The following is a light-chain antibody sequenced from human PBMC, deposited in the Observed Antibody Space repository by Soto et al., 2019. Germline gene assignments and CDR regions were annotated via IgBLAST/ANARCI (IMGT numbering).Light chain of an antibody. J-gene: IGKJ4*01. CDR2: DAS. CDR1: QNINTW. Sequence: DIQMTQSPSTLSASVGDTVTITCRASQNINTWLAWYQQKPGKAPKFLIYDASSLDRGVPSRFSGDGSGTEFTLTISSLQPDDVAIYYCQHYRRHSDLTFGGGTRIEIK. V-gene: IGKV1-5*01. CDR3: QHYRRHSDLT.